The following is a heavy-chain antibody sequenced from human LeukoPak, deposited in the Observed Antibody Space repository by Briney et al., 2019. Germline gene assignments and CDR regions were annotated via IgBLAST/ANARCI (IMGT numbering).Heavy chain of an antibody. CDR1: GFAFSNYA. CDR3: AKDVCTSPRCLLYFDS. CDR2: ISGFNT. D-gene: IGHD2-8*01. V-gene: IGHV3-23*01. J-gene: IGHJ4*02. Sequence: GGSLRLSCTTPGFAFSNYAMNWVRQAPGKGPEWVSGISGFNTYYADSVKGRFTIFRDSSKNVLYLQMDRLRAEDTAVYSCAKDVCTSPRCLLYFDSWGQGTLVTVSS.